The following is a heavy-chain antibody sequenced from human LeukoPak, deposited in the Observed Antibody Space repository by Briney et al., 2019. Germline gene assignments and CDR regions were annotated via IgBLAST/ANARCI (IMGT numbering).Heavy chain of an antibody. V-gene: IGHV3-23*01. J-gene: IGHJ6*03. Sequence: GGSLRLSCAASGFTFSSYAMSWVRQAPGKGLEWVSAISGSGGSTYYADPVKGRFTISRDNAKNSLYLQMNSLRAEDTALYYCSVWGSYRYNYYYYYMDVWGKGTTVTISS. CDR3: SVWGSYRYNYYYYYMDV. CDR2: ISGSGGST. CDR1: GFTFSSYA. D-gene: IGHD3-16*02.